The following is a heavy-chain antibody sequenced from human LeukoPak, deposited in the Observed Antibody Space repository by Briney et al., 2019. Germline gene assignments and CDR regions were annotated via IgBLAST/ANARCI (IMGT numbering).Heavy chain of an antibody. D-gene: IGHD2-15*01. CDR1: GFTFSGYA. V-gene: IGHV3-23*01. Sequence: PGGSLRLSCAASGFTFSGYAMTWVRQVPGKGLEWVSSISGSGDTTNYADSVKGRFTISRDNSKNTLFLQMNSLRADDTAVYYCAKGRVVPAALLDYWGQGILVTVSS. CDR3: AKGRVVPAALLDY. CDR2: ISGSGDTT. J-gene: IGHJ4*02.